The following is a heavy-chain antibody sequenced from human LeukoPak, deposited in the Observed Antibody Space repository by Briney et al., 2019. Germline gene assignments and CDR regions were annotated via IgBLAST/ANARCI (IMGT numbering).Heavy chain of an antibody. J-gene: IGHJ6*03. CDR1: GFTFSSYS. Sequence: GGSLRLSCAASGFTFSSYSMNWVRQAPGKGLEWVSSISSSSSYIYYADSVKGRFTISRDNAKNSLYLQMNSLRAEDTAVYYCARGKELYDILTGYYRGDYYYYMDVWGKGTTVTVSS. D-gene: IGHD3-9*01. V-gene: IGHV3-21*01. CDR3: ARGKELYDILTGYYRGDYYYYMDV. CDR2: ISSSSSYI.